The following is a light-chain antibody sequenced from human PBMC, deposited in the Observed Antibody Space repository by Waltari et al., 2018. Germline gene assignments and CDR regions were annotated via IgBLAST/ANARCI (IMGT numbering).Light chain of an antibody. V-gene: IGKV3-20*01. Sequence: EIVLTQSPGTVSLSPGDRATFSCWASQSVSSYLAWSQQKPGQAPRLLIYHASTRATGIPDRFSVRGSGTDFSLTVSRLEPEDFAMYYCHQYVESPATFGQGTKVEIK. J-gene: IGKJ1*01. CDR1: QSVSSY. CDR2: HAS. CDR3: HQYVESPAT.